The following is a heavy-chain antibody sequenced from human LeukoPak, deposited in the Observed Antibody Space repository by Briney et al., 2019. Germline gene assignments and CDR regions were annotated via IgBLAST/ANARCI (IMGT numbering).Heavy chain of an antibody. J-gene: IGHJ4*02. CDR1: GFTFSSYE. D-gene: IGHD6-19*01. CDR3: ARPPRGWGTRIYYFDY. Sequence: GGSLRLSCAASGFTFSSYEMNWVRQAPGKGLEWVSYISSSGSTIYYADSAKGRFTISRDNAKNSLYLQMNSLRAEDTAVYYCARPPRGWGTRIYYFDYWGQGTLVTVSS. CDR2: ISSSGSTI. V-gene: IGHV3-48*03.